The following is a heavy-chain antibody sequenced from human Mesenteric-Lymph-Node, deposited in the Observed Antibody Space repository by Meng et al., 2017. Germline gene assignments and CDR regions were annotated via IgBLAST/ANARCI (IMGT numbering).Heavy chain of an antibody. CDR2: MNPNSGNT. CDR1: GYTFTSYY. Sequence: ASVKVSCKASGYTFTSYYMHWVRQATGQGLEWMGWMNPNSGNTGYAQKFQGRVTITRNTSISTAYMELSSLRSKDTAVYYCARGGDSSGYYPGSDYWGQGTRVTVSS. J-gene: IGHJ4*02. CDR3: ARGGDSSGYYPGSDY. D-gene: IGHD3-22*01. V-gene: IGHV1-8*03.